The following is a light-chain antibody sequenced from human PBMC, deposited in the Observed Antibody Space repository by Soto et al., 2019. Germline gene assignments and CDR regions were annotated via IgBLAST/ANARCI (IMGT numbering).Light chain of an antibody. Sequence: ETVLTQSPGTLYFSPGERATLSCRPSQSVGNSPVSWHHQRRRLPPRLLIYGASNRATGIPDRFSGSGSGADFPITISRLQPEDFAVYFCQQYGNSPPGTFGQGTRVEIK. J-gene: IGKJ5*01. CDR1: QSVGNSP. CDR3: QQYGNSPPGT. CDR2: GAS. V-gene: IGKV3-20*01.